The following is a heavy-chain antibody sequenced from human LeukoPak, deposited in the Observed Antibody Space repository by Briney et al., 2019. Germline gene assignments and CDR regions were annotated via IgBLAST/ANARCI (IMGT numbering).Heavy chain of an antibody. CDR1: GFTFSSYA. V-gene: IGHV3-15*01. CDR3: TTDRKGDYGDYVFAFDI. D-gene: IGHD4-17*01. J-gene: IGHJ3*02. Sequence: TGGSLRLSCAASGFTFSSYAMSWVRQAPGKGLEWVGRIKSKTDGGTTDYAAPVKGRFTISRDDSKNTLYLQMNSLKTEDTAVYYCTTDRKGDYGDYVFAFDIWGQGTMVTVSS. CDR2: IKSKTDGGTT.